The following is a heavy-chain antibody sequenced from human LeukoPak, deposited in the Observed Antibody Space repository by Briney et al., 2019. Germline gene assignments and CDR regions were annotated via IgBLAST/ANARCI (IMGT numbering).Heavy chain of an antibody. J-gene: IGHJ6*02. V-gene: IGHV3-30*18. CDR1: GFTFSSYG. CDR3: AKASLRGYYYYGMDV. D-gene: IGHD2-8*01. CDR2: ISYDGSNK. Sequence: GGSLRLSCAASGFTFSSYGMHWVRQAPGKGLEWVAVISYDGSNKYYADSVKGRFTISRDNSKNTLYLQMNSLRAEDTAVYYCAKASLRGYYYYGMDVWGQGTTVTVSS.